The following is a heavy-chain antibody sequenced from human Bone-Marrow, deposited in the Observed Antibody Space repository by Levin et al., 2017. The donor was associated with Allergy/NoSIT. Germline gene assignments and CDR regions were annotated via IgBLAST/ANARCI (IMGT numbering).Heavy chain of an antibody. V-gene: IGHV1-69*06. D-gene: IGHD3-22*01. J-gene: IGHJ3*02. Sequence: SVKVSCKASGGTFSSYAISWVRQAPGQGLEWMGGIIPIFGTANYAQKFQGRVTITADKSTSTAYMELSSLRSEDTAVYYCARGSAKYYYDSSGYAAFDIWGQGTMVTVSS. CDR1: GGTFSSYA. CDR2: IIPIFGTA. CDR3: ARGSAKYYYDSSGYAAFDI.